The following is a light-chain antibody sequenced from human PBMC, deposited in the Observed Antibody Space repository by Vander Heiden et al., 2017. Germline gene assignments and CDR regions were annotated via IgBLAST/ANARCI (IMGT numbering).Light chain of an antibody. Sequence: SYELTQRPSGSGSPGQTASITCPGAKLGDKHLCWYQQQPGPSPVLVIYQDSKPPSGIPARFSGSNSGNTATLTTSGTQAMDEADYYCQASDSSTGVFGGGTKLTVL. CDR1: KLGDKH. CDR3: QASDSSTGV. V-gene: IGLV3-1*01. CDR2: QDS. J-gene: IGLJ3*02.